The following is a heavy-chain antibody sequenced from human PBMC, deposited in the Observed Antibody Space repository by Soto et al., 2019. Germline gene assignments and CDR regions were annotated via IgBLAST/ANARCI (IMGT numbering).Heavy chain of an antibody. Sequence: ASVKVSCKASGYTFIGYYMHWVRQAPGQGLEWMGWINPKSGGTIYAQRFQGRVTMTRDTSINTAYMELSRLRPDDTAVYYCARDSYYDVLTGYSWNAFAIWGQGTVVTVSS. CDR2: INPKSGGT. V-gene: IGHV1-2*02. CDR1: GYTFIGYY. CDR3: ARDSYYDVLTGYSWNAFAI. J-gene: IGHJ3*02. D-gene: IGHD3-9*01.